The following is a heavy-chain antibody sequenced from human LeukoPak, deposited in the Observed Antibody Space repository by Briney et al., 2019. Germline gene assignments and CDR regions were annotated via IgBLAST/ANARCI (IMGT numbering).Heavy chain of an antibody. D-gene: IGHD3-22*01. V-gene: IGHV4-34*01. Sequence: SSETLSLTCAVYGGSFSGYYWSWIRQPPGKGLEWIGEINHSGSTNYNPSLKSRVTISVDTSKNQFSLKLSSVPAADCAVYYCAREEDYYDSSGYYSNLWGQGTLVTVSS. J-gene: IGHJ5*02. CDR1: GGSFSGYY. CDR3: AREEDYYDSSGYYSNL. CDR2: INHSGST.